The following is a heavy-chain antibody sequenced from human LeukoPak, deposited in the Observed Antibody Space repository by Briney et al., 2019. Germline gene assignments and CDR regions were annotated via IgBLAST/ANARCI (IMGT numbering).Heavy chain of an antibody. V-gene: IGHV1-3*01. J-gene: IGHJ5*02. CDR3: ARDLGVVYWFDP. D-gene: IGHD2-15*01. CDR1: GYTFTSYA. CDR2: INAGNGNT. Sequence: ASVKVSCKASGYTFTSYAMHWVRQAPGQRLEWMGWINAGNGNTNYAQKLQGRVTMTTDTSTSTAYMELRSLRSDDTAVYYCARDLGVVYWFDPWGQGTLVTVSS.